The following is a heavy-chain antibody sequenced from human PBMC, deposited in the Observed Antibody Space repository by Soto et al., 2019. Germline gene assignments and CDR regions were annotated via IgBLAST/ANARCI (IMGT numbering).Heavy chain of an antibody. D-gene: IGHD3-16*02. CDR1: GYTFTSYD. CDR3: ARGVGDYVWGSYRPNFDY. Sequence: ASVKVSCKASGYTFTSYDINWVRQATGQGLEWMGWMNPNSGNTGYAQKFQGRVTMTRNTSISTAYMELSSLRSEDTAVYYCARGVGDYVWGSYRPNFDYWGQGTLVTVSS. V-gene: IGHV1-8*01. CDR2: MNPNSGNT. J-gene: IGHJ4*02.